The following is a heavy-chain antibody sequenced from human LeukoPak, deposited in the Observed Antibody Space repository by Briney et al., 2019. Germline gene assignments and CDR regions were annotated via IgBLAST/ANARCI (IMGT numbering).Heavy chain of an antibody. CDR1: GFTFSTYT. V-gene: IGHV3-21*01. D-gene: IGHD5-24*01. J-gene: IGHJ4*02. CDR3: ARTGKGGDGYNSDY. CDR2: ISSRSTLI. Sequence: GGSLRLSCAASGFTFSTYTMIWVRQAPGKGLEWVSSISSRSTLIFYADSVKGRFTISRDNAKNSLSLQMNSLRAEDTAVYYCARTGKGGDGYNSDYWGQGTLVTVSS.